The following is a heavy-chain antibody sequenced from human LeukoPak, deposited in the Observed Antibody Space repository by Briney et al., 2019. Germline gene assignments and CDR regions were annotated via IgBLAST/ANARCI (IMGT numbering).Heavy chain of an antibody. J-gene: IGHJ4*02. CDR2: IYYSGST. CDR3: ARVMTGTTHYNY. CDR1: GGSISSYY. Sequence: SETLSLTCTVSGGSISSYYWSWIRQPPGKGLEWIGYIYYSGSTNYNPSLKSRVTISVDTSKNQFSLKLSSVTAADTAVYYCARVMTGTTHYNYWGQGTLVTVSS. V-gene: IGHV4-59*08. D-gene: IGHD1-7*01.